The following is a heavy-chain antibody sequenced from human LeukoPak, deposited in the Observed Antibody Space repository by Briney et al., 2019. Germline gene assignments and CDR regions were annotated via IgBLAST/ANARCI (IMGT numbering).Heavy chain of an antibody. D-gene: IGHD3-16*01. Sequence: SETLSLTCSVSGVSISGSGYYWARIRQPPGKGLEWIGSIYYTGSTHYNSSLKNRVTMSVDTSKNQFSLKLSSVTAADTAVYYCASPLGGFDNWGQGTLVTVSS. J-gene: IGHJ4*02. CDR1: GVSISGSGYY. V-gene: IGHV4-39*01. CDR2: IYYTGST. CDR3: ASPLGGFDN.